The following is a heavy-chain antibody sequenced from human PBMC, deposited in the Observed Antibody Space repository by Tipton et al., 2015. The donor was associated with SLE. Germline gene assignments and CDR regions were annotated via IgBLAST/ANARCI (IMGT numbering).Heavy chain of an antibody. CDR2: IASTGTST. Sequence: SLRLSCAASGFTFDTYEMNWVRQAPGKGLEWISYIASTGTSTYYASSVKGRFTISRDNAKNSLYLQMNSLRAEDTAVYYCARVPGDYSYYFDYWGQGTLVTVSS. CDR1: GFTFDTYE. D-gene: IGHD4-17*01. V-gene: IGHV3-48*03. J-gene: IGHJ4*02. CDR3: ARVPGDYSYYFDY.